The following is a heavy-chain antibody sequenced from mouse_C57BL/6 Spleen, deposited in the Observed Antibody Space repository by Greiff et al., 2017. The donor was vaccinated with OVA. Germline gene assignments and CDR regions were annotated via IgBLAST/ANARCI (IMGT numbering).Heavy chain of an antibody. CDR2: ISSGSSTI. CDR1: GFTFSDYG. D-gene: IGHD1-1*01. J-gene: IGHJ3*01. Sequence: EVQLVESGGGLVKPGGSLKLSCAASGFTFSDYGMHWVRQAPEKGLEWVAYISSGSSTIYYADTVKGRFTISRDNAKNTLFLQMTSLRSEDTAMYYCARPYYYGSRVAWFAYWGQGTLVTVSA. CDR3: ARPYYYGSRVAWFAY. V-gene: IGHV5-17*01.